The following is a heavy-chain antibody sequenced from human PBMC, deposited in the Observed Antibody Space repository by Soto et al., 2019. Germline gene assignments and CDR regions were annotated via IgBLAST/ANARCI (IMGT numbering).Heavy chain of an antibody. Sequence: EVQLVESGGGLVHPGGSLKLSCAASGFPFNGSAMHWVRQASGKGLEWVGRIRSKPNNYATAYAASLKGRSTISRDDSKNTAYLQMNSLKAEDRAVYYCAGDFYYNVDVWGQGTTVTVSS. CDR3: AGDFYYNVDV. CDR1: GFPFNGSA. V-gene: IGHV3-73*02. J-gene: IGHJ6*02. CDR2: IRSKPNNYAT.